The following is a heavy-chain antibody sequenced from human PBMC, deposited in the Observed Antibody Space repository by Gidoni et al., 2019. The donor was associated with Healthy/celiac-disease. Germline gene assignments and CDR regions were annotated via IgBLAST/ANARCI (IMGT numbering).Heavy chain of an antibody. CDR2: ISSSGSTI. Sequence: EVQLVESGGGLVQPGGSLRLSCAASGFTFSSYEMNWVRQAPGKGLEWVSYISSSGSTIYYADSVKGRFTISRDNAKNSLYLQMNSLRAEDTAVYYCARDLRLDYDILTGYDYYYGMDVWGQGTTVTVSS. D-gene: IGHD3-9*01. J-gene: IGHJ6*02. CDR1: GFTFSSYE. V-gene: IGHV3-48*03. CDR3: ARDLRLDYDILTGYDYYYGMDV.